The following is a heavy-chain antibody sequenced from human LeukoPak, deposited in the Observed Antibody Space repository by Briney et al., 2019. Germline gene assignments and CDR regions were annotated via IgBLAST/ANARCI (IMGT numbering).Heavy chain of an antibody. V-gene: IGHV4-34*01. J-gene: IGHJ4*02. CDR3: ARRSRLGSGSYYEDY. CDR1: GGSFSGYY. Sequence: NTSETLSLTCAVYGGSFSGYYWSWIRQPPGKGLEWIGEINHSGSTNYNPSLKSRVTISVDTSKNQFSLKLSSVTAADTAVYYCARRSRLGSGSYYEDYWGQGTLVTVSS. CDR2: INHSGST. D-gene: IGHD3-10*01.